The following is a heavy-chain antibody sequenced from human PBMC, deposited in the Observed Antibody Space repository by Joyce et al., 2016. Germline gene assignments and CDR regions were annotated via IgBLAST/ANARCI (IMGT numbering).Heavy chain of an antibody. CDR3: ANHKAVGVTIMFEH. CDR2: IRASGDTT. D-gene: IGHD6-19*01. CDR1: GFTFSTCT. V-gene: IGHV3-23*01. Sequence: EVQLLESGGSLVQPGGSLRLSCAASGFTFSTCTMSWVRQAPGKGLEWGSAIRASGDTTYYADSVKGRFTISRDNSKNSLYLQMNSLGAEDTAVYYCANHKAVGVTIMFEHWGQGTLVTVSS. J-gene: IGHJ4*02.